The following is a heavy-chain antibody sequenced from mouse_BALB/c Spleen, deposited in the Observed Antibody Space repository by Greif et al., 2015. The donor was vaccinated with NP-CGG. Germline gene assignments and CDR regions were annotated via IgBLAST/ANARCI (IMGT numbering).Heavy chain of an antibody. CDR1: GYTFTDYY. V-gene: IGHV1-19*01. Sequence: VQLKESGPELVKPGASVKMSCKASGYTFTDYYMDWVKQSHGESFEWIGRVNPYNGGTSYNQKFKGKATLTVDKSSSTAYMELNSLTSEDSAVYYCARDYGSSSFAYWGQGTLVTVSA. D-gene: IGHD1-1*01. CDR2: VNPYNGGT. J-gene: IGHJ3*01. CDR3: ARDYGSSSFAY.